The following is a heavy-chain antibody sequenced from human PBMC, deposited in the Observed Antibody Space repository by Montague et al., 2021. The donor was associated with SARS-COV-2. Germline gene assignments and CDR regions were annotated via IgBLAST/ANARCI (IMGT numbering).Heavy chain of an antibody. Sequence: TLSLTCSVSSGLINSETYYWSWIRQPAGKGLEWIGRVHSSGSTNYSPSFKGRVTISLDTSNKQFSLNLTSVTAADTAVYYCARVRGISAWFDPWGQGTLVTVSS. CDR1: SGLINSETYY. CDR2: VHSSGST. D-gene: IGHD6-13*01. J-gene: IGHJ5*02. V-gene: IGHV4-61*02. CDR3: ARVRGISAWFDP.